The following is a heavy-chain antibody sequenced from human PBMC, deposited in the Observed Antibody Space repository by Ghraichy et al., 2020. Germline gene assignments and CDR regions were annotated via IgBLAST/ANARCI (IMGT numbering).Heavy chain of an antibody. J-gene: IGHJ5*02. CDR3: ARELVVTTRGGFDP. CDR1: GGSFSGYY. V-gene: IGHV4-34*01. Sequence: SETLSLTCAVYGGSFSGYYWSWIRQPPGKGLEWIGEINHSGSTNYNPSLKSRVTISVDTSKNQFSLKLSSVTAADTAVYYCARELVVTTRGGFDPWGQGTLVTVSS. CDR2: INHSGST. D-gene: IGHD2-21*02.